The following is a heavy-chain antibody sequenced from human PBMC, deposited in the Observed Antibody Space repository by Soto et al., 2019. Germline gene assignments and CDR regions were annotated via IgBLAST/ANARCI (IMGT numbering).Heavy chain of an antibody. CDR3: ARGLTETYYDFWSGHRAPYYYYMDV. CDR2: MNPNSGNT. V-gene: IGHV1-8*01. Sequence: ASLKVSCKASGYTFTSYDINWVRQATGQGLEWMGWMNPNSGNTGYAQKFQGRVTMTRNTSISTAYMELSSLRSEDTAVYYCARGLTETYYDFWSGHRAPYYYYMDVWGKGTTVTVSS. CDR1: GYTFTSYD. J-gene: IGHJ6*03. D-gene: IGHD3-3*01.